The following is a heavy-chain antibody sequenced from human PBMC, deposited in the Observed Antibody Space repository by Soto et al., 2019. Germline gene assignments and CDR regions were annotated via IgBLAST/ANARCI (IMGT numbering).Heavy chain of an antibody. CDR1: GFTFSYYG. CDR2: ISNDGSNK. CDR3: AKGSIYGDLNWLDS. D-gene: IGHD4-17*01. V-gene: IGHV3-30*18. J-gene: IGHJ5*01. Sequence: GGSLRLSCAASGFTFSYYGMHWVRQAPGKGLEWVSFISNDGSNKYYADSVKGRFTISRDSSKNTLYLQMNSLRPEDTAVYYCAKGSIYGDLNWLDSWGQGTLVTVSS.